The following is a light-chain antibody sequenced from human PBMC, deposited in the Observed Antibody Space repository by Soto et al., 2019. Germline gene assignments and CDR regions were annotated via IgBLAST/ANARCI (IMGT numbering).Light chain of an antibody. J-gene: IGKJ3*01. Sequence: IQLTQSPSSLSASVGDRVTITCRASQGISSYLAWYQQKPGKAPKLLIYAASTLQSGVPSRFSGSGSGTDFTLTISSLQPEDFATYYCQHRRDSPPGFGPGTRVEIK. V-gene: IGKV1-9*01. CDR1: QGISSY. CDR3: QHRRDSPPG. CDR2: AAS.